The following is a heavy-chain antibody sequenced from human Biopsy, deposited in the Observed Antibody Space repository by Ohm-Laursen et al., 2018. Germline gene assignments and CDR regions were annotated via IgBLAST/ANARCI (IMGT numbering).Heavy chain of an antibody. CDR2: IYNTGDT. CDR1: GGSITSYS. D-gene: IGHD6-25*01. Sequence: SDTPSLTWTVSGGSITSYSWSWIRQPPGKGLEPIGYIYNTGDTTYNPSLQSRVTISLDTSNNQLSLRLRSVIAADAAVYYCARRSAANWYFNLWGRGTLVTVSS. J-gene: IGHJ2*01. CDR3: ARRSAANWYFNL. V-gene: IGHV4-59*08.